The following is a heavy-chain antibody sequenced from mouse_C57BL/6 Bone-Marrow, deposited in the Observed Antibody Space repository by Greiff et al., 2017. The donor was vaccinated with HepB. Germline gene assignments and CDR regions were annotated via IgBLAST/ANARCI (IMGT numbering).Heavy chain of an antibody. V-gene: IGHV1-54*01. CDR1: GYAFTNYL. CDR3: ANYDYDGFAY. CDR2: INPGSGGT. Sequence: VQRVESGAELVRPGTSVKVSCKASGYAFTNYLIEWVKQRPGQGLEWIGVINPGSGGTNYNEKFKGKATLTADKSSSTAYMQLSSLTSEDSAVYFCANYDYDGFAYWGQGTLVTVSA. D-gene: IGHD2-4*01. J-gene: IGHJ3*01.